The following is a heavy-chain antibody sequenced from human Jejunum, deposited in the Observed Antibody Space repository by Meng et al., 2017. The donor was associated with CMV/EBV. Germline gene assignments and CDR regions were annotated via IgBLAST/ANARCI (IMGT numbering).Heavy chain of an antibody. V-gene: IGHV3-7*01. Sequence: YGFAFNTHGMSWVRQAPGKGLEWVANINLDGSETYYADSVKGRFTISRDNAENSLYLQMSGLRVDDTAVYYCARDGTHDYFFDYWGQGTLVTVSS. CDR2: INLDGSET. J-gene: IGHJ4*02. D-gene: IGHD1-1*01. CDR1: GFAFNTHG. CDR3: ARDGTHDYFFDY.